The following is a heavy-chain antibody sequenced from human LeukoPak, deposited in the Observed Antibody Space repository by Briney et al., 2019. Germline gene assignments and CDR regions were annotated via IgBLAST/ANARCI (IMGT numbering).Heavy chain of an antibody. CDR2: MNPNSGNT. CDR3: ARADSSGYYYLFDY. V-gene: IGHV1-8*03. J-gene: IGHJ4*02. Sequence: ASVKVSCKASGYTFTSYDINWVRQATGQGLEWMGWMNPNSGNTGYAQKLQGRATITRNTSISTAYMELSSLRSEDTPVYYCARADSSGYYYLFDYWGQGTLVTVSS. CDR1: GYTFTSYD. D-gene: IGHD3-22*01.